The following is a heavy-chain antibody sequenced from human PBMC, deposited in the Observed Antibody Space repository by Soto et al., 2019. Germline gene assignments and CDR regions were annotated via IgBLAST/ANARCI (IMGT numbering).Heavy chain of an antibody. CDR2: IYYSGST. J-gene: IGHJ5*02. Sequence: SETLSLTCTVSGGSISSYYWSWIRQPPGKGLEWIGYIYYSGSTNYNPSLKSRVTISVDTSKNQFSLKLSSVTAADTAVYYCARVVVAATGWFYPWGQGTLVTVSS. V-gene: IGHV4-59*01. CDR1: GGSISSYY. D-gene: IGHD2-15*01. CDR3: ARVVVAATGWFYP.